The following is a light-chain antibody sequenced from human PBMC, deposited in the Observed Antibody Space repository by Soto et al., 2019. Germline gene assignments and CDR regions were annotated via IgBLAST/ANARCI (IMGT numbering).Light chain of an antibody. V-gene: IGKV3-20*01. J-gene: IGKJ2*01. CDR2: GAS. CDR3: QQYGSSPPYT. CDR1: QSVSRSY. Sequence: EIVLTQSPGTLSLSPGERATLSHRASQSVSRSYLAWYQQKPGQAPGHLIYGASSRATGIPDRFSGSGSGTDFPLTISRLEPEDFAVYYCQQYGSSPPYTFGQGTKLEIK.